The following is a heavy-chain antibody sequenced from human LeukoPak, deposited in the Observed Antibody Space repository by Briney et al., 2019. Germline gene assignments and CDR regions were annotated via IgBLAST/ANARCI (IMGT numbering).Heavy chain of an antibody. V-gene: IGHV3-64*01. CDR1: GFTFSKYA. J-gene: IGHJ4*02. CDR2: ISYNGSQT. Sequence: GGSLRLSCVASGFTFSKYAMHWVRQAPGKGLEHVSGISYNGSQTYYGNSVKDRFTISRDNAKNTVYLQMASLRVDDMAVYYCVRDRGGSGWYYFDYWGQGILVTVSS. CDR3: VRDRGGSGWYYFDY. D-gene: IGHD6-19*01.